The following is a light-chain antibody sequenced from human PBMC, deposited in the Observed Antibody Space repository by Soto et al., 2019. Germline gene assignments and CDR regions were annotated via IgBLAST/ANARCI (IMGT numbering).Light chain of an antibody. CDR1: SSDVGGYNY. CDR3: SSYTGSSPYV. V-gene: IGLV2-14*01. CDR2: DVS. J-gene: IGLJ1*01. Sequence: QSALTQPASVSGSPGHSITISCTGTSSDVGGYNYVSWYQQHPGKAPKLMIYDVSNRPSGVSNRFSGSKSGNTASLTISGFQVEEGAFFYCSSYTGSSPYVLETGTRATAL.